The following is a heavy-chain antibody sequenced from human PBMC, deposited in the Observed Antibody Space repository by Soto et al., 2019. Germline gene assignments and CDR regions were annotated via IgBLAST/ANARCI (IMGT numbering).Heavy chain of an antibody. CDR1: GGSISSSSYY. Sequence: SEALSLTCTVSGGSISSSSYYWIWIRQPPWKGQDWILEINHSGSTNYNPSLKSRVTISVDTSKNQFSLKLSSVTAADTAVYYCARGPHVVPAATWYPGRDGYYYYYGMDVWGQGTTVTVSS. CDR3: ARGPHVVPAATWYPGRDGYYYYYGMDV. V-gene: IGHV4-39*07. CDR2: INHSGST. J-gene: IGHJ6*02. D-gene: IGHD2-2*01.